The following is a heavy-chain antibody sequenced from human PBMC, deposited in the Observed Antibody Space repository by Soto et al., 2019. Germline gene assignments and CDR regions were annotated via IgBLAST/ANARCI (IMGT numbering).Heavy chain of an antibody. D-gene: IGHD2-15*01. V-gene: IGHV3-21*01. CDR3: ASEIHCTGGSCYSFDY. Sequence: EVQLVESGGGLVKPGGSLRLSCAASGFMFSDYSMNWVRQAPGKGLEWVSSISSSSRHIFYADSVRGRFTISRDNAQNSLYLQMNSLRAEDTAVCYCASEIHCTGGSCYSFDYWGQGTLVTVSS. J-gene: IGHJ4*02. CDR2: ISSSSRHI. CDR1: GFMFSDYS.